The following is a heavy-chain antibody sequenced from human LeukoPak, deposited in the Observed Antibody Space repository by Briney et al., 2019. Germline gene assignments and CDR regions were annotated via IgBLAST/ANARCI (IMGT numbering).Heavy chain of an antibody. CDR2: IYYSGRA. CDR1: DDSISSYY. CDR3: ARVRGVNPYYFDY. V-gene: IGHV4-59*12. D-gene: IGHD3-10*01. J-gene: IGHJ4*02. Sequence: SETLSLTCTVSDDSISSYYWSWIRRPPGKGLEWIGFIYYSGRAYYNPSLNSRVTLSVDTSKNQFSLNLNSVTAADTAIYYCARVRGVNPYYFDYWGQGTLVAVSS.